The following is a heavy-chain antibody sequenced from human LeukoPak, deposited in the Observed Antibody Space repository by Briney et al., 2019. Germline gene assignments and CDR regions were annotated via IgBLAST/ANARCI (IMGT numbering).Heavy chain of an antibody. CDR1: GDSISSFY. D-gene: IGHD1-26*01. CDR2: IYYSGST. J-gene: IGHJ4*02. V-gene: IGHV4-59*01. CDR3: ARVVTTGSYPNYFDY. Sequence: SETLSLTCTVSGDSISSFYWSWIRQPPGKGLEWIGYIYYSGSTNYNPSLKSRVTISIDTSKNQLSLNLSSVIAADTAVYYCARVVTTGSYPNYFDYWGQGTLVTVSS.